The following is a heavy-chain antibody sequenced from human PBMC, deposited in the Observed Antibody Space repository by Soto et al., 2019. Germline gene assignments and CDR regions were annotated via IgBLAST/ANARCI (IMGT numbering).Heavy chain of an antibody. CDR2: FDREDGET. CDR3: ATAVSRVRATFGP. CDR1: GYTLTELS. J-gene: IGHJ5*02. D-gene: IGHD1-26*01. V-gene: IGHV1-24*01. Sequence: ASVKVSGKVSGYTLTELSMHWVRQAPGKGLEWMAAFDREDGETIYAQKFQGRVTMTEDTSTDTAYMEVSGLRSEDTALYYCATAVSRVRATFGPWGQGTLVTVSS.